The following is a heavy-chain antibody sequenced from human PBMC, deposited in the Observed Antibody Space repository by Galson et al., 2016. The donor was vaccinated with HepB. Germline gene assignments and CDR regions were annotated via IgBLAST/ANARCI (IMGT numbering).Heavy chain of an antibody. CDR3: ARALSSSGWTYWYFDL. V-gene: IGHV3-7*03. CDR2: IKHDGSEK. Sequence: SLRLSCAASGFTVSSNYMTWVRQAPGKGLEWVANIKHDGSEKYYVDSVKGRFTISRDNAKNSLFLRMNGLRAEDTAVYYCARALSSSGWTYWYFDLWGRGTLVTVSS. D-gene: IGHD6-19*01. J-gene: IGHJ2*01. CDR1: GFTVSSNY.